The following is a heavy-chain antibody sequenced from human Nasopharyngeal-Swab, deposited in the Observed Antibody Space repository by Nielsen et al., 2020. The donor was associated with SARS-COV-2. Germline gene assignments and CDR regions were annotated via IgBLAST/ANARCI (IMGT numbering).Heavy chain of an antibody. V-gene: IGHV6-1*01. CDR1: GDRVSSNSAA. J-gene: IGHJ4*02. CDR3: ARDLYSRAFGVDY. D-gene: IGHD6-13*01. Sequence: SQTLSLACAISGDRVSSNSAAWNWIRQSPSRGLEWLGGTYYRSKWYNDYAVSVNSRITINPGASKNQFSLQLNSGTPEDTAVYYCARDLYSRAFGVDYWGQGTLVTVSS. CDR2: TYYRSKWYN.